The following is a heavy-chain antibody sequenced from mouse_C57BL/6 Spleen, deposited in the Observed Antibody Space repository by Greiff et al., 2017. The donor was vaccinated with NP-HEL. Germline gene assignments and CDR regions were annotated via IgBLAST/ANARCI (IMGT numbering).Heavy chain of an antibody. CDR3: ERSLFHYGSSFDY. CDR1: GYAFSSYW. D-gene: IGHD1-1*01. CDR2: IYPGDGDT. V-gene: IGHV1-80*01. J-gene: IGHJ2*01. Sequence: VQLQQSGAELVKPGASVKISCKASGYAFSSYWMNWVKQRPGKGLEWIGQIYPGDGDTNYNGKFKGKATLTADKSSSTAYMQLSSLTAEDSAVYFCERSLFHYGSSFDYWGQGTTLTVSS.